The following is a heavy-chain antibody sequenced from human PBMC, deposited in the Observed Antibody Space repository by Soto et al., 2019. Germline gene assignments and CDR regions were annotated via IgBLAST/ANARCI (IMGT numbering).Heavy chain of an antibody. CDR2: TYYRSKWYN. J-gene: IGHJ4*02. CDR1: GDSVSSNSAA. Sequence: PSQTLSLTCAISGDSVSSNSAAWNWIRQSPSRGLEWLGRTYYRSKWYNDCAVSVKSRITINPDTSKNQFSLQLNSVTPEDTAVYYCAREWELLRDAGIFDYWGQGTLVTVSS. CDR3: AREWELLRDAGIFDY. V-gene: IGHV6-1*01. D-gene: IGHD1-26*01.